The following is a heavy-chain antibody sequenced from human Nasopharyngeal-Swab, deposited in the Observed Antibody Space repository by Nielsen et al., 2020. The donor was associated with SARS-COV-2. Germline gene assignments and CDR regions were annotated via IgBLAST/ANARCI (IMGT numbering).Heavy chain of an antibody. V-gene: IGHV3-11*04. D-gene: IGHD3-3*01. J-gene: IGHJ6*02. Sequence: WIRQPPGKGLEWVSYISSSGSTIYYADSVKGRFTISRDKAKNSLYLQMNSLRVEDTAVYYCAREGRFLDYYYYYGMDVWGQGTTVTVSS. CDR3: AREGRFLDYYYYYGMDV. CDR2: ISSSGSTI.